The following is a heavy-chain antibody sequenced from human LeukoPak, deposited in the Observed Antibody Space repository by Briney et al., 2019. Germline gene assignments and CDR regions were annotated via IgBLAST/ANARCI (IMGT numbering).Heavy chain of an antibody. Sequence: GGSLRLSCTASGFTFNSYAMSWVRQSPGKGLEGVSAISGSGCSTYYADSVKGRFTISRDNSKNTLYLEMNSLRGEDTAVYYCAKDTKLRYFDWLSPGWFDPWGQGTLVTVSS. J-gene: IGHJ5*02. V-gene: IGHV3-23*01. CDR3: AKDTKLRYFDWLSPGWFDP. CDR1: GFTFNSYA. D-gene: IGHD3-9*01. CDR2: ISGSGCST.